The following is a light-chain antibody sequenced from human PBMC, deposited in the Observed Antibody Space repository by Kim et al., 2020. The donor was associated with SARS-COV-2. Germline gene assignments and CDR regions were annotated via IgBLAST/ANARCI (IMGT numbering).Light chain of an antibody. V-gene: IGKV1-33*01. CDR3: QQFDTLPYT. Sequence: SASVGDRFTITCQASQDISKYLNWYQQKPGKAPNLLIYDASNLETGVPSRFSGSGSGTHFTLTITSLQPEDLATYFCQQFDTLPYTFGQGTKLEI. CDR1: QDISKY. J-gene: IGKJ2*01. CDR2: DAS.